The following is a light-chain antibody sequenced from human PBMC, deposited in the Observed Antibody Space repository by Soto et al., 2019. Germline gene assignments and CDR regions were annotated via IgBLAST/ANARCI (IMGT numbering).Light chain of an antibody. V-gene: IGKV1-5*01. CDR1: QNIDIY. CDR3: QQYDSYSSGP. Sequence: DLQMTQKPSSVSASVADPVTSTCRESQNIDIYLNWYQQKAGTAPKVLIFDASSLKTGVPSRFSGSGSGTEFTLTISNLQPDDFATYYCQQYDSYSSGPFGQGTKVYIK. J-gene: IGKJ1*01. CDR2: DAS.